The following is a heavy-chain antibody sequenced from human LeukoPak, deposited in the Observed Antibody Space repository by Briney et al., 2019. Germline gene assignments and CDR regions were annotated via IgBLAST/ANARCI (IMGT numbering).Heavy chain of an antibody. J-gene: IGHJ4*02. CDR1: GGTFSSYA. V-gene: IGHV1-69*13. Sequence: ASVKVSCQASGGTFSSYAISWVRQAPGQGLEWMGGIIPIFSKANYAQKLQGRVTITADESTSTAYMELSSLRSEDTAVYYCARASLPYTTDSGWFLSYWGQGTLVTVSS. D-gene: IGHD6-19*01. CDR3: ARASLPYTTDSGWFLSY. CDR2: IIPIFSKA.